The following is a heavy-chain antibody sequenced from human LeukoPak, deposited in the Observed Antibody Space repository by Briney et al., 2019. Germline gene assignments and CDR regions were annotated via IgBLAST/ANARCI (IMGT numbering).Heavy chain of an antibody. CDR3: ARVNVGSLDAFDI. Sequence: SETLSLTCTVSGGSINSSSLYWGWIRQPPGKGLECTGSIHYSGSTYYNPSLKSRITISVDTSKKQFSLKLSSVTAADTAIYYCARVNVGSLDAFDIWGQGTMVTVSS. CDR1: GGSINSSSLY. J-gene: IGHJ3*02. D-gene: IGHD1-26*01. CDR2: IHYSGST. V-gene: IGHV4-39*07.